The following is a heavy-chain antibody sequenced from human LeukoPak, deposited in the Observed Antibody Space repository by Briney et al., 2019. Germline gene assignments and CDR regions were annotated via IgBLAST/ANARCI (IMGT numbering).Heavy chain of an antibody. Sequence: PSGTLSLPCPVPGGSIITYQWSWLRQPPEGGLEWIGYVYYDGYNDYNPSLKSRVTTSIDTSKKQFSLKLTSVTAADTAVYYCARVKDDNNYDRAFDIWGQGTMVTVSS. CDR1: GGSIITYQ. CDR3: ARVKDDNNYDRAFDI. V-gene: IGHV4-59*01. J-gene: IGHJ3*02. CDR2: VYYDGYN. D-gene: IGHD5-24*01.